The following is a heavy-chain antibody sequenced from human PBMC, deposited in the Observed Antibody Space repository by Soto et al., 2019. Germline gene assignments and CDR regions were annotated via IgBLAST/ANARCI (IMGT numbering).Heavy chain of an antibody. V-gene: IGHV3-21*01. J-gene: IGHJ1*01. D-gene: IGHD3-9*01. CDR1: GFTFSSYS. CDR2: ISSSGSYI. Sequence: EVQLVESGGGLVKPGGSLRLSCAASGFTFSSYSMDWVRQAPGKGLEWVSAISSSGSYIYYADSVKGRFTISRDNAKNSLYLQMHSLRAEDTAVYYCARDRGRDDSFFQHWGQGTLVTVSS. CDR3: ARDRGRDDSFFQH.